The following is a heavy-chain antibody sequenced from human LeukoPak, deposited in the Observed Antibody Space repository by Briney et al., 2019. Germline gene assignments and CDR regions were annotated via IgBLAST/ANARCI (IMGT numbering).Heavy chain of an antibody. D-gene: IGHD1-26*01. CDR3: ARDRRSGSYNGMDV. J-gene: IGHJ6*02. Sequence: ASVKVSCKASGYTFTSYGISWVRQAPGQRLEWMGWINAGNGNTKYSQKFQGRVTITRDTSASTAYMELSSLRSENTAVYYCARDRRSGSYNGMDVWGQGTTVTVSS. CDR1: GYTFTSYG. CDR2: INAGNGNT. V-gene: IGHV1-3*01.